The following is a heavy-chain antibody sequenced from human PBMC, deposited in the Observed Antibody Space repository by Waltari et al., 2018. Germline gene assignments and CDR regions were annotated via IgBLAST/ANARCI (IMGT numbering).Heavy chain of an antibody. CDR1: GGSISGFY. CDR2: IYYTGST. D-gene: IGHD2-21*02. CDR3: ARGGGGDWEWFDP. Sequence: QVQLQESGPSLLKPSETLPLIGTVSGGSISGFYWSWVRQPPGKGLDWIGYIYYTGSTNFNPSLKSRVTMSVDTSKNQFSLKLSSVTAADTAFYYCARGGGGDWEWFDPWGQGTLVTVSS. J-gene: IGHJ5*02. V-gene: IGHV4-59*01.